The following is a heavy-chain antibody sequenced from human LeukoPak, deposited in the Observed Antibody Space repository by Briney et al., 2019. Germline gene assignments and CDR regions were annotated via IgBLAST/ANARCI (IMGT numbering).Heavy chain of an antibody. Sequence: PSETLSLTCTVSGGSISSGGYYWSWIRQHPGKGLEWIGYIYYSGSTYYNPSLKSRVTMSVDTSKNQFSLKLSSVTAADTAVYYCARASLGVPFYYYYMDVWGKGTTVTVSS. V-gene: IGHV4-31*03. CDR3: ARASLGVPFYYYYMDV. CDR1: GGSISSGGYY. CDR2: IYYSGST. J-gene: IGHJ6*03. D-gene: IGHD3-16*01.